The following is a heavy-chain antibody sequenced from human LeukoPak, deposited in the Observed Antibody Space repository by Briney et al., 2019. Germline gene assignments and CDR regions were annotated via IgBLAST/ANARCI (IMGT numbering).Heavy chain of an antibody. CDR2: ISYSGST. J-gene: IGHJ4*02. CDR3: ARVSSPFSLYYYGSGSFDY. D-gene: IGHD3-10*01. Sequence: ETLSLTCTVSGGSISSYYWSWIRQPPGKGLEWIGYISYSGSTNYNPSLKSRVTISVDTSKNQFSLKLSSVTAADTAVYYCARVSSPFSLYYYGSGSFDYWGQGTLVTVSS. V-gene: IGHV4-59*01. CDR1: GGSISSYY.